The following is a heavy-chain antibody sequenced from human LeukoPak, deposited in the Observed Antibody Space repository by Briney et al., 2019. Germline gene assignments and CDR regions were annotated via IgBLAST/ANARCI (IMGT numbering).Heavy chain of an antibody. CDR1: GGSISSYY. Sequence: TSETLSLTCTVSGGSISSYYWGWIRQPPGKGLEFIGSVYHGGNTYYKASLKSRVTISLDTSKNQFSLRLSSVTAADTAVYYCARSYSGSFLYWGQGSLVTVSS. J-gene: IGHJ1*01. V-gene: IGHV4-59*04. CDR3: ARSYSGSFLY. D-gene: IGHD1-26*01. CDR2: VYHGGNT.